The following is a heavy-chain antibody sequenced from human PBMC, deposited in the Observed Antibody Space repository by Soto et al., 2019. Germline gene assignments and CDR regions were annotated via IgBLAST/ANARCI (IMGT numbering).Heavy chain of an antibody. D-gene: IGHD4-17*01. CDR2: TTGSGANK. V-gene: IGHV3-23*01. CDR1: GFTFKNYA. Sequence: EVNLLESGGGVVQPGESLRISCVGSGFTFKNYAMTWVRQAPGKGLEWVSGTTGSGANKHYADSVRGRFTISRDNSKKTWYLEMKSLRVDDTAVYYCAKDGDFGEDGPAEYFEHWGQGTLVTVSS. CDR3: AKDGDFGEDGPAEYFEH. J-gene: IGHJ1*01.